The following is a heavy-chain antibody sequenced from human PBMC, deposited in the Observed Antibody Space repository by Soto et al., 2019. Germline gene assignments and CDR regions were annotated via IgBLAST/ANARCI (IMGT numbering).Heavy chain of an antibody. J-gene: IGHJ4*02. V-gene: IGHV3-30-3*01. CDR3: AREGGSGYSSSWYEPTYYFDY. D-gene: IGHD6-13*01. Sequence: QVQLVESGGGVVQPGRSLRLSCTASGFTFSNYAIHWVRQAPGKGLEWVALISYDGSNKYYADSVKGRFTISRDNSKNTLYLQMNSLRAEDTAVYYCAREGGSGYSSSWYEPTYYFDYWGQGTLVTVSS. CDR1: GFTFSNYA. CDR2: ISYDGSNK.